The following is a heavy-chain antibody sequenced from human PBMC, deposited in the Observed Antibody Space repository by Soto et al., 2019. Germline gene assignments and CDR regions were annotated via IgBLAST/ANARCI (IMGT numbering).Heavy chain of an antibody. CDR2: TYYRSKWYN. J-gene: IGHJ4*02. CDR1: GDSVSGNSAA. V-gene: IGHV6-1*01. Sequence: SPTLSLPCAISGDSVSGNSAAWNWIRQSPSRGLEWLGRTYYRSKWYNDYSVSVKSRITVTPDTSKNQFSLHLKSATPEDTAVYSCPREFTYYDSSDSYFDYRGQGALVTASS. CDR3: PREFTYYDSSDSYFDY. D-gene: IGHD3-22*01.